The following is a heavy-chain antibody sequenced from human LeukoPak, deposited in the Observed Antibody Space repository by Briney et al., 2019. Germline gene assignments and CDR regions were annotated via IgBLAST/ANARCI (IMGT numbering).Heavy chain of an antibody. Sequence: SQTLSLTCTVSGGSISSGSYYWSWIRQPAGKGLEWIGRIYTSGSTNYNPSLKSRVTISVDTSKNQFSLKLSSVTAADTAVYYCAREFRDYSSGSPRFDYWGQGTLVTVSS. D-gene: IGHD6-19*01. CDR1: GGSISSGSYY. V-gene: IGHV4-61*02. CDR2: IYTSGST. J-gene: IGHJ4*02. CDR3: AREFRDYSSGSPRFDY.